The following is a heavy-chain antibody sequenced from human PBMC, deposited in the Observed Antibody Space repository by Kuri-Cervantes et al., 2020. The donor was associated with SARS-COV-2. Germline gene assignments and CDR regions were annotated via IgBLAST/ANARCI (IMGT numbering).Heavy chain of an antibody. V-gene: IGHV1-8*01. CDR3: AKDWWGYCSSTSCYEPSQFDY. CDR1: GYTFTSYD. D-gene: IGHD2-2*01. CDR2: MNPNSGNT. Sequence: ASVKVSCKASGYTFTSYDINWVRQATGQGLEWMGWMNPNSGNTGYAQKFQGRATMTRNTSISTAYMELSSLRSEDTAVYYCAKDWWGYCSSTSCYEPSQFDYWGQGTLVTVSS. J-gene: IGHJ4*02.